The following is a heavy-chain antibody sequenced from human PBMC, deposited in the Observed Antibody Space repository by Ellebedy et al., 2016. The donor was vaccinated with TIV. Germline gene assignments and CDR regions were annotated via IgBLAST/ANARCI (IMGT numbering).Heavy chain of an antibody. CDR2: INPSGGST. CDR3: ARVPKDDDWFDY. V-gene: IGHV1-46*01. CDR1: GYTFTSYY. J-gene: IGHJ5*01. D-gene: IGHD1-1*01. Sequence: ASVKVSXXASGYTFTSYYMHWVRQAPGQGLEWMGIINPSGGSTSYAQKFQGRVTMTRDTSTSTVYMELSSLRSEDTAVYYCARVPKDDDWFDYWGQGTLVTVSS.